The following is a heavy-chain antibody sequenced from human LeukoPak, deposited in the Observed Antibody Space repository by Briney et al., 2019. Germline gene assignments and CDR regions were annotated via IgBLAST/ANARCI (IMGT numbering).Heavy chain of an antibody. D-gene: IGHD2-15*01. CDR2: ISNSRSYK. J-gene: IGHJ4*02. CDR3: ARDGADCSGGSCYFDY. V-gene: IGHV3-21*01. Sequence: PGGSLRLSCAASGFTFSSYTMIWVRQVPGKGLEWVSFISNSRSYKYYADSVKGRFTISRDNAKNSLYLQMNSLRAEDTAVYYCARDGADCSGGSCYFDYWGQGTLVTVSS. CDR1: GFTFSSYT.